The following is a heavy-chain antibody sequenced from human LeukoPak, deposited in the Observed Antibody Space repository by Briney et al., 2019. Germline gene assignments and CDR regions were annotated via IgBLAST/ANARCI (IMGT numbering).Heavy chain of an antibody. CDR1: GYTLSRYG. D-gene: IGHD2-2*01. CDR3: ARDLCSVEPAAPCYYFDY. J-gene: IGHJ4*02. CDR2: SSAYNENT. Sequence: ASVKVSCKASGYTLSRYGTSWVRQAPGQGLEWMGWSSAYNENTNSALKVQGRVTMTTDTSTSTAYMELRSLRSDDTAVYYCARDLCSVEPAAPCYYFDYWGQGTLVTVSS. V-gene: IGHV1-18*01.